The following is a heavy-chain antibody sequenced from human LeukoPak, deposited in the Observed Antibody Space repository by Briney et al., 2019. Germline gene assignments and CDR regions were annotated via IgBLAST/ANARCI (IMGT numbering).Heavy chain of an antibody. V-gene: IGHV3-23*01. J-gene: IGHJ4*02. Sequence: PGGSLRLSCAASGFTFSSYAMSWVRQAPGKGLEWVSAISGSGGSTYYADSVKGRFTISRDNSKNTLYLQVNSLRAEDTAVYYCAKDWDTAMVTAYFDYWGQGTLVTVSS. CDR2: ISGSGGST. CDR3: AKDWDTAMVTAYFDY. CDR1: GFTFSSYA. D-gene: IGHD5-18*01.